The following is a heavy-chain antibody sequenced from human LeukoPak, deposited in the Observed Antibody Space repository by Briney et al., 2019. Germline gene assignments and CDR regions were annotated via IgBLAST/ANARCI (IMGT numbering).Heavy chain of an antibody. Sequence: GGSLRLSCATSGFTFSDYYMSWIRQAPGKGLEWISFINSYSNTIYYADSVKGRFTISRDNSKNTLYLQMNSLRAEDTAVYYCARERFIYSSSYYWGTFDIWGQGTMVTVSS. CDR2: INSYSNTI. D-gene: IGHD6-13*01. J-gene: IGHJ3*02. CDR1: GFTFSDYY. V-gene: IGHV3-11*04. CDR3: ARERFIYSSSYYWGTFDI.